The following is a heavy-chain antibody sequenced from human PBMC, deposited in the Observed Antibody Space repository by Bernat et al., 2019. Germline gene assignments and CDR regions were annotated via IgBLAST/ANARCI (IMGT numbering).Heavy chain of an antibody. D-gene: IGHD3-16*02. J-gene: IGHJ4*02. CDR2: INHSGST. CDR1: GGSFSGYY. Sequence: QVQLQQWGAGLLKPSETLSLTCAVYGGSFSGYYWSWIRQPPGKGLEWIGEINHSGSTNYNPSLKSRVTISVDTSKNQFALKLSSVTAADTDVYYCARGRGDYVWGSYRYTSHFDYWGQGTLVTVSS. V-gene: IGHV4-34*01. CDR3: ARGRGDYVWGSYRYTSHFDY.